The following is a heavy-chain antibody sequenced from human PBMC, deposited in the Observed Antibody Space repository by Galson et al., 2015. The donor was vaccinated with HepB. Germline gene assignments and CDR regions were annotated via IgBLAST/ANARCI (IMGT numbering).Heavy chain of an antibody. D-gene: IGHD3-3*01. V-gene: IGHV1-69*06. Sequence: SVKVSCKASGGTFSRYAISWVRQAPGQGLEWMGGIIPIFGTANYAQKFQGRVTITADKSTSTAYMELSSLRSEDTAVYYCARAFWSGYYYWLDPWGQGTLVTVSS. CDR2: IIPIFGTA. J-gene: IGHJ5*02. CDR1: GGTFSRYA. CDR3: ARAFWSGYYYWLDP.